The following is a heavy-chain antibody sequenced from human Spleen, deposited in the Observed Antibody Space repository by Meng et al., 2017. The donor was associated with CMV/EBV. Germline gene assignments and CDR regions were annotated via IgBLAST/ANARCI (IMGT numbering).Heavy chain of an antibody. V-gene: IGHV6-1*01. CDR2: RYYRGNGDS. CDR3: AGGGGYTSGWYDY. Sequence: GDSGTRYIGAGTGIRQHPSRGREGRGKRYYRGNGDSEYAESVRGRITINADTSRNQFSLQLISVTPEDTAVYYCAGGGGYTSGWYDYWGQGILVTVSS. D-gene: IGHD6-19*01. CDR1: GDSGTRYIGA. J-gene: IGHJ4*02.